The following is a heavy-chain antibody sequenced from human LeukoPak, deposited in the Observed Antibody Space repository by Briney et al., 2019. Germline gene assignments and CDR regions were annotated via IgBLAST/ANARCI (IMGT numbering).Heavy chain of an antibody. D-gene: IGHD3-3*01. CDR2: ISGSGGST. J-gene: IGHJ4*02. CDR3: AKDRLYYDFWSGYYKGSILDY. CDR1: GFTFSSYA. Sequence: PGGPLRLSCAASGFTFSSYAMSWVRQAPGKGLEWVSAISGSGGSTYYADSVKGRFTISRDNSKNTLYLQMNSLRAEDTAVYYCAKDRLYYDFWSGYYKGSILDYWGQGTLVTVSS. V-gene: IGHV3-23*01.